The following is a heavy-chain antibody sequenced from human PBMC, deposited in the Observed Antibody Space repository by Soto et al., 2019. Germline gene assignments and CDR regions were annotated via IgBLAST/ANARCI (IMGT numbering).Heavy chain of an antibody. CDR1: GYTFTGYY. CDR3: ARESGSHYYYYGTDV. CDR2: INPNSGGT. Sequence: ASVKVSCKASGYTFTGYYMHWVRQAPGQGLEWMGWINPNSGGTNYAQKFQGWVTMTRDTSISTAYMELSRLRSDDTAVYYCARESGSHYYYYGTDVWRQGTTVTVSS. V-gene: IGHV1-2*04. D-gene: IGHD1-26*01. J-gene: IGHJ6*02.